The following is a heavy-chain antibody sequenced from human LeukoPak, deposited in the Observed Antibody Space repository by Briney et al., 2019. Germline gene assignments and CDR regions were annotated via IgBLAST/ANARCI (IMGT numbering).Heavy chain of an antibody. D-gene: IGHD4-17*01. V-gene: IGHV1-2*02. J-gene: IGHJ4*02. CDR1: GYTFTGHY. CDR3: ASGYGDYSPDY. Sequence: GASVKVSCKASGYTFTGHYMHWVRQAPGQGLEWMGWIKPNSGDTNYAQKFQGRVTMTRDTSISTAYMELSRLRSDDTAVYYCASGYGDYSPDYWGQGTLVTVSS. CDR2: IKPNSGDT.